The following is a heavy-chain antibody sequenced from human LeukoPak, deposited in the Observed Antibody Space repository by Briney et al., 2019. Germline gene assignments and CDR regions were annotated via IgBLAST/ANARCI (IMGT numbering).Heavy chain of an antibody. Sequence: GGSLRLSCAASGFTFSSYAMSWVRQAPGKGLEWVSSISGSGGSTYYADSVKGRFTVSRDNSKNTLYLQMNSLGAEDTAIYYCARGLRWFRPFDYWGQGTLVTVSS. CDR3: ARGLRWFRPFDY. J-gene: IGHJ4*02. CDR1: GFTFSSYA. D-gene: IGHD4-23*01. CDR2: ISGSGGST. V-gene: IGHV3-23*01.